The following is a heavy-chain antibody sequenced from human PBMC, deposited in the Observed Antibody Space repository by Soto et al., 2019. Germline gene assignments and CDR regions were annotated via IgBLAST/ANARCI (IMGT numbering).Heavy chain of an antibody. CDR3: ATSQKGYNWNYFDH. D-gene: IGHD1-20*01. CDR1: GASISGSYYY. J-gene: IGHJ4*02. CDR2: VFYTGFT. Sequence: PSETLSLTCAVSGASISGSYYYWAWLRQSPGKGPEWIGSVFYTGFTSYNPSLESHVSVSVDTSKSRFSLKLSAVTAADTAVYYCATSQKGYNWNYFDHWGQGALVTVS. V-gene: IGHV4-39*01.